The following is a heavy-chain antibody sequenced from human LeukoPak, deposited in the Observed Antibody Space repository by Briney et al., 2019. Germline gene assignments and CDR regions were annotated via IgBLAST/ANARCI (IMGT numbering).Heavy chain of an antibody. CDR1: GGSISSYY. V-gene: IGHV4-59*08. D-gene: IGHD5-12*01. CDR3: ARRGYGTSRIDY. CDR2: IYYSGST. Sequence: SSETLSLTCTVSGGSISSYYWSWIRQPPGKGLEWIGYIYYSGSTNYNPSLKSRVTISVDTSKNQFSLKLSSVTATDTAVYYCARRGYGTSRIDYWGQGTLVTVSS. J-gene: IGHJ4*02.